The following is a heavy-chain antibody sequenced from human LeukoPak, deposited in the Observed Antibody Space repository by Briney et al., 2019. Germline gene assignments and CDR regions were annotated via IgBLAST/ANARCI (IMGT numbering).Heavy chain of an antibody. J-gene: IGHJ5*02. CDR1: GGSIRSSYYY. CDR2: IYDSGST. V-gene: IGHV4-39*01. Sequence: SETLSLTCTVSGGSIRSSYYYWGWIRQPPGKGLEWIGSIYDSGSTYYNPSLKSRVTISVDTSKNQFSLKLSSVTATDTAVYYCARRRAGRDWFDPWGQGTLVTVSS. D-gene: IGHD6-19*01. CDR3: ARRRAGRDWFDP.